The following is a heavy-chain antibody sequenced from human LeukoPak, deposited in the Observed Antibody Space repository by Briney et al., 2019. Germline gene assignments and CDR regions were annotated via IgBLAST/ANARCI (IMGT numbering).Heavy chain of an antibody. V-gene: IGHV3-23*01. CDR2: ISPNGVIT. CDR3: AKDDAWLQFGD. CDR1: GFTFSRHG. D-gene: IGHD5-24*01. Sequence: GGTLRLSCAASGFTFSRHGMNWVRQAPGKGLEWVSGISPNGVITYYADSVKGRFTISRDNSKGTVYLQMNSLRPEDTAVYYCAKDDAWLQFGDWGRGTLVIVSS. J-gene: IGHJ4*02.